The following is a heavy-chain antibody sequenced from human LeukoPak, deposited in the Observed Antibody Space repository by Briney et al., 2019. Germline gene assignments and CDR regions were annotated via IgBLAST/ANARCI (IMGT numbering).Heavy chain of an antibody. CDR2: IYYSGST. Sequence: PSETLSLTCTVSGGSISSYYWSWIRQPPGKGLEWIGSIYYSGSTYYNPSLKSRVTISVDASKNQFSLKLSSVTAADTAVYYCARGWYVVDYWGQGTLVTVSS. D-gene: IGHD6-13*01. V-gene: IGHV4-59*12. J-gene: IGHJ4*02. CDR1: GGSISSYY. CDR3: ARGWYVVDY.